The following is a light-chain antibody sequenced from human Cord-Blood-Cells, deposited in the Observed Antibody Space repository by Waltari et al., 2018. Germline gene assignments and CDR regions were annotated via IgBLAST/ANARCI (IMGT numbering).Light chain of an antibody. V-gene: IGKV3-20*01. Sequence: EIVLTPSPGTLSLSPGERATLSCRASQSVSSSYLAWYQQKPGQAPRLLIYGASSRATGIPDRFSGSGSGTDVTLTISRLEPEDFAVYYCQQYGSSPPRYTFGQGTKLEIK. CDR1: QSVSSSY. CDR3: QQYGSSPPRYT. CDR2: GAS. J-gene: IGKJ2*01.